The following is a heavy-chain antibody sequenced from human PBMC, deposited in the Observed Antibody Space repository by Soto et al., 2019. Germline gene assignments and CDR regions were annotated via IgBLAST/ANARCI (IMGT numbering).Heavy chain of an antibody. D-gene: IGHD6-13*01. CDR2: ISYDGSNK. CDR3: AKDLYSSSWYFYYYVMAV. CDR1: GFTFSSYG. V-gene: IGHV3-30*18. J-gene: IGHJ6*04. Sequence: PGGSLRLSCAASGFTFSSYGMHWVRQAPGKGLEWVAVISYDGSNKYYADSVKGRFTISRDNSKNTLYLQMNSLRAEDTAVYYFAKDLYSSSWYFYYYVMAVGAKGTRVTVSS.